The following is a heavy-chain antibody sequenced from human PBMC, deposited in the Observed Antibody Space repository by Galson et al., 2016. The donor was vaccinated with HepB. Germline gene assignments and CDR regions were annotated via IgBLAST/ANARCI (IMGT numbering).Heavy chain of an antibody. CDR1: GSIFSTYS. CDR2: IRPSGSTS. D-gene: IGHD2-15*01. J-gene: IGHJ5*02. CDR3: ATQPVYCRGGSCNWAGRFDP. V-gene: IGHV3-48*02. Sequence: SLRLSCAGSGSIFSTYSLDWVRQAPGKGLEWVANIRPSGSTSYYADSVKGRFSISRDNAKNSLYLQMNNLRDEDTAVYYCATQPVYCRGGSCNWAGRFDPWGQGTLVTVSS.